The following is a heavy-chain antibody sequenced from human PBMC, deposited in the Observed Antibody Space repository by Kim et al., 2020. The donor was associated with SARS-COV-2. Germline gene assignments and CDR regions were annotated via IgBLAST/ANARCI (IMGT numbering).Heavy chain of an antibody. V-gene: IGHV3-49*02. J-gene: IGHJ4*02. CDR3: SSGGPYSTGWYTYFDY. D-gene: IGHD6-19*01. Sequence: ACVKGRFTISRDDSKTVAYLQMNSLKTEDTAVYYCSSGGPYSTGWYTYFDYWGQGTLVTVSS.